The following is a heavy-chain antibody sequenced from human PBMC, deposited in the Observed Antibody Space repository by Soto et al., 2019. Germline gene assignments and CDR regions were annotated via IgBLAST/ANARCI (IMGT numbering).Heavy chain of an antibody. J-gene: IGHJ6*02. D-gene: IGHD2-2*01. CDR1: GGSIGYYY. Sequence: SETLSLTCTVSGGSIGYYYWSWIRQPPWKGLEWIGYIYDSGISNYNPSLKSRVTISVDTSKNQLSLKLTSVTAADTAVYYCAKKVPAAIRLHYFLGLDVLGRGTTVTVCS. V-gene: IGHV4-59*01. CDR3: AKKVPAAIRLHYFLGLDV. CDR2: IYDSGIS.